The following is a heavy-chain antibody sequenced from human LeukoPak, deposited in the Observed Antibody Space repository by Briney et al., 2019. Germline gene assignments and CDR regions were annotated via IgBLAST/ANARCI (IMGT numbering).Heavy chain of an antibody. CDR2: IKQDGSEK. J-gene: IGHJ4*02. V-gene: IGHV3-7*01. D-gene: IGHD4-17*01. Sequence: GGSLRLSCAASGFTFSSYWMSWVRQAPGRGLEWVANIKQDGSEKYYVDSVKGRFTISRDNAKNSLYLQMNSLRAEDTAVYYCARVSPNTVTTPQYFDYWGQGTLVTVSS. CDR3: ARVSPNTVTTPQYFDY. CDR1: GFTFSSYW.